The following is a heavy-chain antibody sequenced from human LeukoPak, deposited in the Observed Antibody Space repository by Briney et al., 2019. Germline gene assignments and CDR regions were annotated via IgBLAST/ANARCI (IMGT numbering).Heavy chain of an antibody. CDR2: INPNSGGT. CDR1: GCTFTDYY. V-gene: IGHV1-2*02. CDR3: ARPPGITFGGVIVPFDY. D-gene: IGHD3-16*02. J-gene: IGHJ4*02. Sequence: ASVKVSCKASGCTFTDYYMHWVRQAPGQGLEWMGWINPNSGGTNYAQKFQGRVTMTRDTSISTAYMELSRLRSDDTAVYYCARPPGITFGGVIVPFDYWGQGTLVTVSS.